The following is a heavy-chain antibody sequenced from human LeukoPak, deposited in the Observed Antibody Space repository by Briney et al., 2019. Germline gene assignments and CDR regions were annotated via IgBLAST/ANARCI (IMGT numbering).Heavy chain of an antibody. Sequence: ASVKVSCKASNYTFTSYGISWVRQAPGQGLEWMAWINAYNGYTNYAQKLQGRVTLTTDTSTSTAYMELRSLRSDDTAVYYCARDGSGVWFDYWGQGTLVTVSS. D-gene: IGHD3-10*01. CDR1: NYTFTSYG. J-gene: IGHJ4*02. CDR3: ARDGSGVWFDY. V-gene: IGHV1-18*01. CDR2: INAYNGYT.